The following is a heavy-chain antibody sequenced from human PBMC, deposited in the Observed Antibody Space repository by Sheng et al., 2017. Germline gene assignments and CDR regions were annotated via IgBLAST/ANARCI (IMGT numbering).Heavy chain of an antibody. CDR1: GFSFSMYS. J-gene: IGHJ4*02. Sequence: EVHLVESGGGLVKPGGSLRLSCEASGFSFSMYSMNWVRQAPGKGLEWVSSISSSDYIYYADSVKGRFTISRDNAKNSLYLQMSSLTVEDMAVYYCARGYCSGGSCYLGVDYWGQGNRGHRLL. V-gene: IGHV3-21*01. CDR3: ARGYCSGGSCYLGVDY. CDR2: ISSSDYI. D-gene: IGHD2-15*01.